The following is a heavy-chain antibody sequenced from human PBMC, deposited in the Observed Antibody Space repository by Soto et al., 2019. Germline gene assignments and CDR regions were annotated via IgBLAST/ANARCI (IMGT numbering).Heavy chain of an antibody. CDR1: GFTFSSYA. J-gene: IGHJ6*03. CDR2: ISGSGGST. D-gene: IGHD3-10*01. CDR3: ARGLNMVRGVTSYYMDV. V-gene: IGHV3-23*01. Sequence: PGGSLRLSCASSGFTFSSYAMSWVRQAPGKGLEWVSAISGSGGSTYYADSVKGRFTISRDNSKNTLYLQMNSLRAEDTAVYYCARGLNMVRGVTSYYMDVWGKGTTVTVSS.